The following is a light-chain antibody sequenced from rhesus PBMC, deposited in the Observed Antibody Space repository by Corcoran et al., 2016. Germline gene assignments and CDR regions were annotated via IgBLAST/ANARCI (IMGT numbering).Light chain of an antibody. CDR1: ENVNNY. CDR3: QHGYGTPFT. J-gene: IGKJ3*01. Sequence: DIQMTQSPSSLSASVGDRVTITCRASENVNNYLNWYQQKPGKAPKLLIYKASTLQSGVPSRFSGSGSGTDYTFNISSLQPEDVATYYCQHGYGTPFTFGPGTKLDIK. CDR2: KAS. V-gene: IGKV1-74*01.